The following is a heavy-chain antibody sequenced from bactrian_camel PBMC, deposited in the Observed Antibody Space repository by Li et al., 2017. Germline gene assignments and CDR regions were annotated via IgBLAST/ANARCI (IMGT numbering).Heavy chain of an antibody. Sequence: HVQLVESGGASVQAGGSLRLSCPLSRITAANYAAGWFCRTPKNERAGKEREGVAAIDSDGRTNYAGSVNGRFAISRDNAEGTVYLVMNSLKVEDTAMYYCVAARYCKTAADLVRYLEVGGHGTQVTVS. CDR1: RITAANYA. J-gene: IGHJ2*01. CDR3: VAARYCKTAADLVRYLEV. CDR2: IDSDGRT. D-gene: IGHD5*01. V-gene: IGHV3S53*01.